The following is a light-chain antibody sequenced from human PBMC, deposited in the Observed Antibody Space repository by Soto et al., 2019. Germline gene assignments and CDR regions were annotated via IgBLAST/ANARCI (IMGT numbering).Light chain of an antibody. CDR1: SSDVGGYNY. CDR2: EVS. CDR3: SSYAGSNNYV. V-gene: IGLV2-8*01. J-gene: IGLJ1*01. Sequence: SALTQPPSASGSPGQSVTISCTGTSSDVGGYNYVSWYQQHPGKAPKLMIYEVSNRPSGVPDRFSGSKSGNTASLTVSGLQDEDEADYYCSSYAGSNNYVFGTGTKVTVL.